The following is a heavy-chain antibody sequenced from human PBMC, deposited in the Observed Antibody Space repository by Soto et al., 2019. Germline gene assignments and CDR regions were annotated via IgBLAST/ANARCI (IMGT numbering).Heavy chain of an antibody. Sequence: SETLSLTCTVSGDSISSYSWSWIRQPPGKGLEWIGNIHYNGNTKYSPSLKSRVTMSVDTSKNHFSLKLISVTTADTAVYYCASSFTVPAAIGYWGQGTLVTVSS. D-gene: IGHD2-2*02. CDR3: ASSFTVPAAIGY. J-gene: IGHJ4*02. V-gene: IGHV4-59*01. CDR1: GDSISSYS. CDR2: IHYNGNT.